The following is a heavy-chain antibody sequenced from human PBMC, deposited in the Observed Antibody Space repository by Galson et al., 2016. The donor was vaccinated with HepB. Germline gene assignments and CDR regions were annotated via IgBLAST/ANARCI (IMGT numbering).Heavy chain of an antibody. V-gene: IGHV3-23*01. CDR2: ISGSGSSP. J-gene: IGHJ4*02. D-gene: IGHD3-9*01. CDR3: AKSQALGLRYFDSNDY. Sequence: SLRLSCAASGFRFSSYAMSWVRQAPGKGLEWVSAISGSGSSPSYADSVKGRFTISRDNFKNTLYLQMNSLRAEDTAVYYCAKSQALGLRYFDSNDYWGQGTLVTVSS. CDR1: GFRFSSYA.